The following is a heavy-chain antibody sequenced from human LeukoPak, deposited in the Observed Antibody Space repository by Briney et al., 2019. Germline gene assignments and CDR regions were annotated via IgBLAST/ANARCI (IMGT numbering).Heavy chain of an antibody. Sequence: GRSLRLSCAASGFTFDDYAMHWVRQAPGKGLEWVSAISWNSGSIGYADSVKGRFTISRDNAKNSLYLQMNSLRAEDMALYYCAKGYSSSWYRNIFDYWGQGTLVTVSS. V-gene: IGHV3-9*03. CDR2: ISWNSGSI. CDR3: AKGYSSSWYRNIFDY. J-gene: IGHJ4*02. D-gene: IGHD6-13*01. CDR1: GFTFDDYA.